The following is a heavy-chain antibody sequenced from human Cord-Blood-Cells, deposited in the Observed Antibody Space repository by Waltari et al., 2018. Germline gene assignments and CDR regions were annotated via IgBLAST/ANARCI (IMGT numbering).Heavy chain of an antibody. Sequence: QVQLVQSAAELKKPGASVQVSCQASGYTFTGSYIHWVRPAPGQGLEWMGGANPNSGGTSYAQKFQGWVTMTRDTSISTAYMELSRLRSDDTAVYYCARGRLGYAFDIWGQGTMVTVSS. J-gene: IGHJ3*02. D-gene: IGHD7-27*01. CDR3: ARGRLGYAFDI. V-gene: IGHV1-2*04. CDR2: ANPNSGGT. CDR1: GYTFTGSY.